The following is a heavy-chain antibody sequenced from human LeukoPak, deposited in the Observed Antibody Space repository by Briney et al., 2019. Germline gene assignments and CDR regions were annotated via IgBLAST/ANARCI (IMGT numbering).Heavy chain of an antibody. D-gene: IGHD2-2*01. V-gene: IGHV1-69*06. CDR2: IIPIFGTA. CDR1: GGTFSSYA. J-gene: IGHJ4*02. CDR3: ARGYCSSTSCYLDY. Sequence: SVKVSCKASGGTFSSYAISWVRQAPGQGLEWMGGIIPIFGTANYAQKFQGGVTITADKSTSTAYMELSSLRSEDTAVYYCARGYCSSTSCYLDYWGQGTLVTVSS.